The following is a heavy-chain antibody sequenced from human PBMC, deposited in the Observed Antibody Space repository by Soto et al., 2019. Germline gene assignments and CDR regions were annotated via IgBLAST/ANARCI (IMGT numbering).Heavy chain of an antibody. CDR3: AGGLDMFGGVAPFEY. J-gene: IGHJ4*02. CDR2: INHTGST. Sequence: SETLSLPCAVYGASFSGYYWSWIRQPPGKGLEWIGEINHTGSTKYNPSLKSRVTISLDTSKNQLSLSLRSVTAADTAVYYCAGGLDMFGGVAPFEYWGQGTQVTVSS. V-gene: IGHV4-34*01. CDR1: GASFSGYY. D-gene: IGHD3-3*02.